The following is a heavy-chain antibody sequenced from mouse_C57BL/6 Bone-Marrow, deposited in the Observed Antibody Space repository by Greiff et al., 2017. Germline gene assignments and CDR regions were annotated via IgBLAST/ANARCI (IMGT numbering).Heavy chain of an antibody. D-gene: IGHD2-1*01. CDR3: EREIYYVTGVFDY. CDR2: ISHNYGTT. J-gene: IGHJ2*01. V-gene: IGHV1-39*01. Sequence: QVVESGPELVKPGASVKISCKASGYSFTDYNMNWVKQSNGKSLEWIGVISHNYGTTSYNQKFKGKATLTVAQSSSTAYMQLNSLTAEDFEVYYCEREIYYVTGVFDYWGKGTTLTVSS. CDR1: GYSFTDYN.